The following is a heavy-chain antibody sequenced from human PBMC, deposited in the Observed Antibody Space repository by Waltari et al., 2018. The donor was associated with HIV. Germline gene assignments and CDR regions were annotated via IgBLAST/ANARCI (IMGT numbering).Heavy chain of an antibody. D-gene: IGHD3-10*01. Sequence: VRLVESGGGVIQPGGSLRLSCAAPGFSLSDVGLPWVRQAPGRGVGWFAVRPYDGTYEYYLESVKARFTISRDNSKNTLFLQMSGLRTDDTAYYFCAKDLKARGIDPSLLDTWGQGTLVTVSS. V-gene: IGHV3-30*02. CDR3: AKDLKARGIDPSLLDT. CDR2: RPYDGTYE. J-gene: IGHJ1*01. CDR1: GFSLSDVG.